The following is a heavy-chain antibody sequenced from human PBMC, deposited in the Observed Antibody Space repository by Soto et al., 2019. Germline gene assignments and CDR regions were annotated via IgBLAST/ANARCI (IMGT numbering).Heavy chain of an antibody. CDR3: ARGSWDDVSGHYYMDV. CDR2: TYYKSKWYY. CDR1: GDSVSSNSAG. Sequence: PSQTLSLTCDISGDSVSSNSAGWNWIRQTPSRGLEWLGRTYYKSKWYYTYAASVKSRITVSPDTSKNQFSLQLTSVTPEATAVYYCARGSWDDVSGHYYMDVWDKGNTVTVSS. D-gene: IGHD1-1*01. V-gene: IGHV6-1*01. J-gene: IGHJ6*03.